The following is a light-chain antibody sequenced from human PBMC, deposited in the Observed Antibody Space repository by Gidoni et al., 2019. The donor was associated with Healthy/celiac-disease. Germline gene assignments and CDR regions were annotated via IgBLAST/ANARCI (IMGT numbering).Light chain of an antibody. V-gene: IGKV1-5*03. CDR3: QQYNSYSPPWT. CDR1: QSISSC. Sequence: DIQMIQSPSTLSASVGDRVTITCRASQSISSCLAWYQQKPGKAPKLLIYKASSLESGVPSRFSGSGSGTEFTLTISSLQPDDFATYYCQQYNSYSPPWTFGQGTKVEIK. CDR2: KAS. J-gene: IGKJ1*01.